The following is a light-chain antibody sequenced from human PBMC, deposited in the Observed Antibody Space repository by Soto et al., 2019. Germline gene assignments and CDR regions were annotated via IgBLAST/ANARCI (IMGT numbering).Light chain of an antibody. Sequence: LKISAGTLSLSPRERATLSCRASETVRNNYLAWYQQKPGQAPRLLIYDASSRATGIPDRFSGGGSGTDFTLTISRLEPDDFAVYYCQQYGSFTWTFGQRTKA. CDR1: ETVRNNY. CDR2: DAS. CDR3: QQYGSFTWT. J-gene: IGKJ1*01. V-gene: IGKV3-20*01.